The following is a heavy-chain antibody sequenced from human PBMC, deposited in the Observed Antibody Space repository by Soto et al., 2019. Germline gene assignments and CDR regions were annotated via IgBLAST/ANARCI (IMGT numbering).Heavy chain of an antibody. CDR1: GGTFSSYA. V-gene: IGHV1-69*06. J-gene: IGHJ4*02. Sequence: SVKVSCKASGGTFSSYAISWVRQAPGQGLEWMGGIIPIFGTANYAQKFQGRVTITADKSTSTAYMELSSLRSEDTAVYYCAKGAHYHGSGNYFPLDYWGQGSLVTVSS. CDR3: AKGAHYHGSGNYFPLDY. D-gene: IGHD3-10*01. CDR2: IIPIFGTA.